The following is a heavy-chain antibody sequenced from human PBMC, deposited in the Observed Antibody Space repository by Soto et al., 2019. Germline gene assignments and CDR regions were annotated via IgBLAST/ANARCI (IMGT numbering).Heavy chain of an antibody. D-gene: IGHD6-13*01. CDR2: IYKSGST. J-gene: IGHJ3*02. CDR3: ARRSSSWYDFDI. V-gene: IGHV4-59*08. CDR1: GGSISSYF. Sequence: SETLSLTCTVSGGSISSYFWSWIRQPPGKGLEWIGEIYKSGSTDYNPSLKSRSTISADTSKNQFSLRLSSVTAADTAVYYCARRSSSWYDFDIWGQGTMVTVSS.